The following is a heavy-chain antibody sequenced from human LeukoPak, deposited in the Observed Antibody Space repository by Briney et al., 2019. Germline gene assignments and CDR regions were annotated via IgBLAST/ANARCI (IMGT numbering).Heavy chain of an antibody. V-gene: IGHV4-61*08. D-gene: IGHD3-16*02. J-gene: IGHJ4*02. CDR2: IYYSGST. CDR1: GGSISSGDYY. CDR3: ARLMGSGDYVWGSYRLYYFDY. Sequence: SETLSLTCTVSGGSISSGDYYWSWIRQPPGKGLEWIGYIYYSGSTNYNPSLKSRVTISVDTSKNQFSLKLSSVTAADTAVYYCARLMGSGDYVWGSYRLYYFDYWGQGTLVTVSS.